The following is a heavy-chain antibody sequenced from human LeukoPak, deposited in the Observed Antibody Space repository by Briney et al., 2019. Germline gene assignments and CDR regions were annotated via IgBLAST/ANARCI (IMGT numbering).Heavy chain of an antibody. CDR2: ISSSSRTI. D-gene: IGHD6-13*01. CDR3: ARDGRPAGGSSSYFDY. J-gene: IGHJ4*02. Sequence: GGSLRLSCAASGFTFSSYNMNWVRQAPGKGLEWVSYISSSSRTIYYADSVKGRFTISRDNAKNSLYLQMNSLRAEDTAVYYCARDGRPAGGSSSYFDYWGQGTLVTVSS. V-gene: IGHV3-48*01. CDR1: GFTFSSYN.